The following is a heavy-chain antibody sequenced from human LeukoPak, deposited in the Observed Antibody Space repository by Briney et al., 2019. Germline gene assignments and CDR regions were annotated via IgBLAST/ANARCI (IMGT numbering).Heavy chain of an antibody. Sequence: GGSLRLSCAASESTFGTYTMNWVRQAPGKGLEWVSSISSSSSYIYYADSVKGRFTTSRDNAKNLLYLQMNSLRAEDTAVYYCAKSYCSSSSCFDFDYWGQGTLVTVSS. CDR2: ISSSSSYI. CDR1: ESTFGTYT. V-gene: IGHV3-21*01. D-gene: IGHD2-2*01. CDR3: AKSYCSSSSCFDFDY. J-gene: IGHJ4*02.